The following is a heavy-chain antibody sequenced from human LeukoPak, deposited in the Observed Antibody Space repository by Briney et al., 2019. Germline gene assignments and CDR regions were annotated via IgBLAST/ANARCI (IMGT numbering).Heavy chain of an antibody. D-gene: IGHD7-27*01. J-gene: IGHJ4*02. Sequence: PGGSLRLSCAASGFTFSSYSMNWVRQAPGKGLEWVSSISSSSSYIYYADSVKGRFTISRDNAKNSLYLQMNSLRAEDTAVYYCARGFPWGGQGGFDYWGRGTLVTVSS. CDR1: GFTFSSYS. CDR3: ARGFPWGGQGGFDY. V-gene: IGHV3-21*01. CDR2: ISSSSSYI.